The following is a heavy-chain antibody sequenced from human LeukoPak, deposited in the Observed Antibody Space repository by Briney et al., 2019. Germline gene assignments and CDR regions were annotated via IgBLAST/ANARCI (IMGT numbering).Heavy chain of an antibody. CDR2: IYYSGST. V-gene: IGHV4-59*01. CDR3: ASSYYGSGPAKFDY. CDR1: GGSIGSYY. D-gene: IGHD3-10*01. Sequence: SETLSLTCTVSGGSIGSYYWSWIRQPPGKGLEWIGYIYYSGSTNYNPSLRSRVTISVDTSKNQFSLKLSSVTAADTAVYYCASSYYGSGPAKFDYWGQGTLVTVSS. J-gene: IGHJ4*02.